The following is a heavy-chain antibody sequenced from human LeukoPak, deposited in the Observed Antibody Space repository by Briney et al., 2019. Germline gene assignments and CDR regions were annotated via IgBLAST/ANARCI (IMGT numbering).Heavy chain of an antibody. Sequence: GGSLRLSCAASGFTFSTYAVSWVRQAPGKGLEWVSVISGSGGATYYADSVKGRFTISRDNSNKTLYLQMNSLRAGDTAVYYCARLPPVGGNSGYYYGMDVWGQGTTVTVSS. D-gene: IGHD4-23*01. J-gene: IGHJ6*02. CDR3: ARLPPVGGNSGYYYGMDV. CDR1: GFTFSTYA. V-gene: IGHV3-23*01. CDR2: ISGSGGAT.